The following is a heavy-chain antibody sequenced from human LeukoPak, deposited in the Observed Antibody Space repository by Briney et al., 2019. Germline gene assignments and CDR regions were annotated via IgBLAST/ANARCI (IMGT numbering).Heavy chain of an antibody. J-gene: IGHJ3*02. CDR1: GGSISSSSYY. CDR3: AKSLLGSTDDAFDI. Sequence: KASETLSLTCTVSGGSISSSSYYWGWIRQPPGKGLEWIGSLYYSGSTYYNPSLRSRVTISVDTSKNQFSLKVSSVTAADTAVYYCAKSLLGSTDDAFDIWGQGTMVTVSS. D-gene: IGHD2-2*03. V-gene: IGHV4-39*01. CDR2: LYYSGST.